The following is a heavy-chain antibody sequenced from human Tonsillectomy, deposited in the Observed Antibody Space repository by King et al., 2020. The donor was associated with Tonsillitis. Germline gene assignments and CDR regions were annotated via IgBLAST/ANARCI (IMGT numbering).Heavy chain of an antibody. CDR2: INRSGSI. CDR1: GGSFSSYY. D-gene: IGHD3-9*01. J-gene: IGHJ4*02. CDR3: ARGVVSDDLLTGYYTY. V-gene: IGHV4-34*01. Sequence: VQLQQWGAGLLKPSETLSLTCAVYGGSFSSYYWSWIRQSPGKGLEWIGEINRSGSINYNPSFTSRVTVSVDTSKNQFSLELSSVTAADTAVYYCARGVVSDDLLTGYYTYWGQGTLVTVSS.